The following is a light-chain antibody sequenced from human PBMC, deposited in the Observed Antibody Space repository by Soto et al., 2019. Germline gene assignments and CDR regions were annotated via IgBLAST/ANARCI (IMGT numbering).Light chain of an antibody. J-gene: IGKJ1*01. V-gene: IGKV3D-15*01. CDR2: DAS. CDR1: QSVSSN. Sequence: ETVMTQSPATLSVSPGEGATLSCRASQSVSSNLVWYQHRPGQAPRLLIYDASNRATGIPARFSGSGSGTDFTLTISSLEPEDFALYYCQQCYNWPQWTFGQGTKVDI. CDR3: QQCYNWPQWT.